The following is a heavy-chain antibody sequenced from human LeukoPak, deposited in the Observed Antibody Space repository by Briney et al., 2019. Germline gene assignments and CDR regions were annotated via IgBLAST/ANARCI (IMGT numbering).Heavy chain of an antibody. Sequence: PGGSLRLSCAASGFTFSSYSMNWVRQAPGKGLEWVSSISSRNNYIYYADSVKGRFTISRDNAKNSLYLQMNSLRAEDTVVYYCARDTDEAAMVTWSYFDYWGQGTLVTVSS. CDR1: GFTFSSYS. CDR3: ARDTDEAAMVTWSYFDY. D-gene: IGHD5-18*01. V-gene: IGHV3-21*01. J-gene: IGHJ4*02. CDR2: ISSRNNYI.